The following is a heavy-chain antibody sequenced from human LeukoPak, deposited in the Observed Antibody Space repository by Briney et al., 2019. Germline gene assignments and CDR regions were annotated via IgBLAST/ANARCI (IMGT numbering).Heavy chain of an antibody. V-gene: IGHV4-61*08. D-gene: IGHD6-6*01. Sequence: SETLSLTCTISGGSVSSGGYSWTWIRQPPGKGLEWIGTISYSGTTYYNPSLKSRVTISLDTSKNQFSLKLSSVTAADTAIYYCARDFSSSSSVYYYYYMDVWGKGTTVTVSS. CDR1: GGSVSSGGYS. CDR3: ARDFSSSSSVYYYYYMDV. J-gene: IGHJ6*03. CDR2: ISYSGTT.